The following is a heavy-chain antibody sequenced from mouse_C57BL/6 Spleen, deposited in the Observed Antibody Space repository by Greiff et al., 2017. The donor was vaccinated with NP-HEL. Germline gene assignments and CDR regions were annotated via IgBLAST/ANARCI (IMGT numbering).Heavy chain of an antibody. D-gene: IGHD2-1*01. CDR3: TREGIYSDYYYAMDY. V-gene: IGHV5-9-1*02. CDR1: GFTFSSYA. J-gene: IGHJ4*01. Sequence: DVKLVESGEGLVKPGGSLKLSCAASGFTFSSYAMSWVRQTPEKRLEWVAYISSGGDYIYYADTVKGRFTISRDNARNTLYLQMSSLKSEDTAMYYCTREGIYSDYYYAMDYWGQGTSVTVSS. CDR2: ISSGGDYI.